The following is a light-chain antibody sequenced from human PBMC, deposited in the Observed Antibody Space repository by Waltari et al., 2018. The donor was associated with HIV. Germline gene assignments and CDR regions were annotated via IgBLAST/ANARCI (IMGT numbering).Light chain of an antibody. Sequence: QSALTQPASVSGSPGQSVTISCPGTSSDVGGYDFVSWFQQYPDKAPKLLIYDVSKRPSGVSNRFSGSKSGNTASLTVSALQAEDEGDYYCCSYAGSSTVVFGGGTKVTVL. CDR1: SSDVGGYDF. CDR2: DVS. CDR3: CSYAGSSTVV. J-gene: IGLJ2*01. V-gene: IGLV2-23*02.